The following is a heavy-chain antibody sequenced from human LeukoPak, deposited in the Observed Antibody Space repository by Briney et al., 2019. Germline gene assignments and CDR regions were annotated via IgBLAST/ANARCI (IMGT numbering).Heavy chain of an antibody. CDR3: ASSLVRADMVTGIDY. J-gene: IGHJ4*02. V-gene: IGHV4-34*01. CDR2: INRSGST. CDR1: GVSFSGYY. Sequence: SETLSLTCAVYGVSFSGYYWIWIRQPPGKGLEWIGEINRSGSTTYNPSLKSRVTISLDTSKNQFSLKLSSVTAADTAVYYCASSLVRADMVTGIDYWGQGTLVTVSS. D-gene: IGHD5-18*01.